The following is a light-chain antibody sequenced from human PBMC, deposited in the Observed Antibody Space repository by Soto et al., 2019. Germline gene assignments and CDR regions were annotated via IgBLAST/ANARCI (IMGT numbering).Light chain of an antibody. CDR1: SSNIGNNA. V-gene: IGLV1-36*01. CDR3: AASDDSLNGWV. J-gene: IGLJ3*02. Sequence: QSVLTQPPSVPEAPRQRVTISCSGSSSNIGNNAVNWYQQLPGKAPKLLIYYDDLLPSGVSDRFSGSKSGTSASLAISGLQSEDEADYYCAASDDSLNGWVFGGGTKLTVL. CDR2: YDD.